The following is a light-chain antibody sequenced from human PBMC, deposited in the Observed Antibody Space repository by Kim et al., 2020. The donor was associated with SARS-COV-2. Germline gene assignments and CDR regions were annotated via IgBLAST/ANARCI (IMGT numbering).Light chain of an antibody. V-gene: IGLV6-57*03. CDR1: SGSIATNF. CDR3: QSYDSSNHWV. Sequence: KTVTISATRSSGSIATNFVQWYQRRPGSAPATVIYEDDQRPSGVPDRFSGSIDSSSNSASLIISGLKTEDEADYYCQSYDSSNHWVFGGGTKLTVL. J-gene: IGLJ3*02. CDR2: EDD.